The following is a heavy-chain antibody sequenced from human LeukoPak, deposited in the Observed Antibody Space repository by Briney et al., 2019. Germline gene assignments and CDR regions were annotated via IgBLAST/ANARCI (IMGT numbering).Heavy chain of an antibody. Sequence: GGSLRLSCAASGFTFSSYGMHWVRQAPGKGLEWAAFIRYDGSNKYYADSVKGRFTISRDNSKNTLYLQMNSLRAEDTAVYYCAKVSYYYDSSGLRGAFDIWGQGTMVTVSS. CDR2: IRYDGSNK. J-gene: IGHJ3*02. CDR1: GFTFSSYG. CDR3: AKVSYYYDSSGLRGAFDI. D-gene: IGHD3-22*01. V-gene: IGHV3-30*02.